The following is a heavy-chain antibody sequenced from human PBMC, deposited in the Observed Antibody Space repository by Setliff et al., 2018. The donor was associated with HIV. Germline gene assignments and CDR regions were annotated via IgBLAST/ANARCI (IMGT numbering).Heavy chain of an antibody. CDR2: IHTSGST. J-gene: IGHJ3*01. CDR3: ARTGYAFDL. Sequence: PSETLSLTCTVSGGSMNENHWSWIRQSPGKGLEWIAYIHTSGSTYFNPSFVSRVTISIDSSENQFSLKLRSLTAADTAVYFCARTGYAFDLWGSGTMVTVSS. CDR1: GGSMNENH. V-gene: IGHV4-4*08.